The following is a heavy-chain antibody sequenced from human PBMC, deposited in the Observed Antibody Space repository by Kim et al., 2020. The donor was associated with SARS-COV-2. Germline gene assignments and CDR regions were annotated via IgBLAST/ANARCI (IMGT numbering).Heavy chain of an antibody. CDR2: IKQDGSEK. D-gene: IGHD6-19*01. CDR3: AREGIAVAGYWYFDL. J-gene: IGHJ2*01. CDR1: GFTFSSYW. Sequence: GGSLRLSCAASGFTFSSYWMSWVRQAPGKGLEWVANIKQDGSEKYYVDSVKGRFTISRDNAKNSLYLQMNSLRAEDTAVYYCAREGIAVAGYWYFDLWGRGTLVTVSS. V-gene: IGHV3-7*03.